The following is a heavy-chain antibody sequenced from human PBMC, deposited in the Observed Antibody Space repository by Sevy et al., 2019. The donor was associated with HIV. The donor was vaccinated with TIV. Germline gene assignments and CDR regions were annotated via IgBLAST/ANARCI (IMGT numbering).Heavy chain of an antibody. CDR2: VDHTGNT. V-gene: IGHV4-38-2*02. CDR1: GYSISSGYL. CDR3: ANFGRLLIINGDAFDV. J-gene: IGHJ3*01. Sequence: SETLSLTCTVSGYSISSGYLWGWIRQPPGKGLEWIGSVDHTGNTYYNPSLKSRVTTSVETSKNRFSLRLSSVTAADTAVYYCANFGRLLIINGDAFDVWGQGTMVTVSS. D-gene: IGHD3-9*01.